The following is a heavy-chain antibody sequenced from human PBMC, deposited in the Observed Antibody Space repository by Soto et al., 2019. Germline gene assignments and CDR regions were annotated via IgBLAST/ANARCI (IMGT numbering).Heavy chain of an antibody. CDR2: INHSGST. V-gene: IGHV4-34*01. D-gene: IGHD3-9*01. CDR3: ARVQTLRYFDWLLLVYGMDV. Sequence: SETLSLTFAVYGGSFSGYYRSWIRQPPGEGLGWIGEINHSGSTNYNPSLKSRVTISVDTAKNQFSLKLSSVTAADTAVYYCARVQTLRYFDWLLLVYGMDVWGQGTTV. CDR1: GGSFSGYY. J-gene: IGHJ6*02.